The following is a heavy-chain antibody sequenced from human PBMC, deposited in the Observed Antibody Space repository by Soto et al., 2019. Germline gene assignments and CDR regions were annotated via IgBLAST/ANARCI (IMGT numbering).Heavy chain of an antibody. Sequence: QVQLQQWGAGPLRPLETLSLTCGVSGGSFSGYYWAWIRQSPGKGLEWIGENNDRGSINYNPSLKSRVSISVDTSKNHYSLNLRSVTAADTAVYSCARESHDILTGPPWVWYFDLWGRGTLVTVSS. CDR3: ARESHDILTGPPWVWYFDL. CDR1: GGSFSGYY. V-gene: IGHV4-34*01. D-gene: IGHD3-9*01. CDR2: NNDRGSI. J-gene: IGHJ2*01.